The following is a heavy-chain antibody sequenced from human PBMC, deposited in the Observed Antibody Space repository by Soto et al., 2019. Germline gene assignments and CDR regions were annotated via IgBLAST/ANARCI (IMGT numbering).Heavy chain of an antibody. J-gene: IGHJ5*02. CDR1: GYSITACGYY. CDR3: ARMYSSGSGWFHP. V-gene: IGHV4-31*03. D-gene: IGHD3-22*01. CDR2: FYSSGSI. Sequence: SETLSLTCSVSGYSITACGYYWSWIRHHPGKGLEWIGSFYSSGSIIYNPSLKSRVSISGDTSRNQFSMTLTSVTAADTALYYCARMYSSGSGWFHPWGQGTLVTVSS.